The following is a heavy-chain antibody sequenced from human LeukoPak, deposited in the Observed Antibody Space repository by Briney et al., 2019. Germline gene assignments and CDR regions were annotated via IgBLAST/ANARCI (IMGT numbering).Heavy chain of an antibody. D-gene: IGHD6-19*01. J-gene: IGHJ4*02. CDR1: GYSFTSYA. CDR2: INTYNGNT. V-gene: IGHV1-18*01. Sequence: GASVTVSCKASGYSFTSYAISRVRQAPGQGLEWMGWINTYNGNTNYAQNLQGRVTVTTDTSTTTAYMELRSLRSDDTAVYYCARDLHDTSGCSVYWGQGTLVTVSS. CDR3: ARDLHDTSGCSVY.